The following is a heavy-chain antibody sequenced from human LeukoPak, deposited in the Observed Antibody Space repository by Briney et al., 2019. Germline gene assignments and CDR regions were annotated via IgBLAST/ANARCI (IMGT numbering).Heavy chain of an antibody. CDR2: IYTRGNA. D-gene: IGHD6-13*01. J-gene: IGHJ4*02. Sequence: SETLSLTCTVSGVTFSGYYRGSIRQPAGEGRGWIGHIYTRGNADHNPSLKSRVTKSVDTSSNQFSLTLTSVTAADTAVYYCAREEYSSSWYMFFGFGGQGALVTVSS. CDR3: AREEYSSSWYMFFGF. CDR1: GVTFSGYY. V-gene: IGHV4-4*07.